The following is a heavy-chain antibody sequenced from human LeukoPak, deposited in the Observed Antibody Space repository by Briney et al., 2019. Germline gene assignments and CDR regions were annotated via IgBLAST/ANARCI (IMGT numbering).Heavy chain of an antibody. CDR1: GGSISSGSYY. J-gene: IGHJ3*02. V-gene: IGHV4-61*02. CDR2: IYTSGGT. CDR3: ARDSGAYCGGDCLGAFDI. Sequence: SSETLSLTCTVSGGSISSGSYYWSWIRQPAGKGLEWIGRIYTSGGTNYNPSLKSRVTISVDTSKNQFSLKLSSVTAADTAVYYCARDSGAYCGGDCLGAFDIWGQGTMVTVSS. D-gene: IGHD2-21*02.